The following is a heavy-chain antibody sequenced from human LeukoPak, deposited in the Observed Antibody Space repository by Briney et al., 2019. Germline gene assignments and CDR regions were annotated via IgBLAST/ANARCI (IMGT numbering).Heavy chain of an antibody. CDR2: ISSSSSYI. Sequence: GGSLRLSCAASGFTFSSYSMNWVRQAPGKGLEWVSSISSSSSYIYYADSVKGRFTISRDNAKNSLYLQMNSLRAEDTAVYYCAREFSSGWYYFDYWGQGTLVTVSS. J-gene: IGHJ4*02. D-gene: IGHD6-19*01. CDR3: AREFSSGWYYFDY. CDR1: GFTFSSYS. V-gene: IGHV3-21*01.